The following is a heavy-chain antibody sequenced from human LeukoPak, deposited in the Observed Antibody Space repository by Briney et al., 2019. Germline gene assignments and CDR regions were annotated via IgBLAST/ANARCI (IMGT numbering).Heavy chain of an antibody. CDR1: GGSFSGYY. Sequence: SETLSLTCAVYGGSFSGYYWSWIRQPPGKGLEWIGEINHSGSTNYNPSLKSRVTISVDTSKNQFSLKLSSVTAADTAVYYCARLGLLWFGNPTRNYYYYYMDVWGKGTTVTISS. V-gene: IGHV4-34*01. D-gene: IGHD3-10*01. J-gene: IGHJ6*03. CDR3: ARLGLLWFGNPTRNYYYYYMDV. CDR2: INHSGST.